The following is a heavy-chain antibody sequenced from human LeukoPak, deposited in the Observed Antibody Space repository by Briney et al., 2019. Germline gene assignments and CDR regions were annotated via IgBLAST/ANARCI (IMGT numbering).Heavy chain of an antibody. CDR3: ARVVSEQLVG. CDR1: GGSITSYF. V-gene: IGHV4-59*01. J-gene: IGHJ4*02. Sequence: SETLSLTCTVSGGSITSYFWSWIRQPPGRGLECIGYIYYTGNTNYNPSLKSRVTMSIDTSKNQFSLKLSSVTAADTAVYYCARVVSEQLVGWGQGTLVTVSS. D-gene: IGHD6-6*01. CDR2: IYYTGNT.